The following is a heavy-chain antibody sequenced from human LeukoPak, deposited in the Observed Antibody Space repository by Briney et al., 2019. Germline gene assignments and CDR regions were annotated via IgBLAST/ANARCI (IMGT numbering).Heavy chain of an antibody. CDR3: ATPKSVNYYGSGLFDY. CDR2: IKQDGTER. V-gene: IGHV3-7*01. D-gene: IGHD3-10*01. Sequence: PGGSLRLSCAASGFTFTTYWMSWVRQAPGKGLEWVANIKQDGTERYYVDSVKGRFTISRDNAKNSLYLQMNILRAEDTAVYYCATPKSVNYYGSGLFDYWGQGTLVTVSS. CDR1: GFTFTTYW. J-gene: IGHJ4*02.